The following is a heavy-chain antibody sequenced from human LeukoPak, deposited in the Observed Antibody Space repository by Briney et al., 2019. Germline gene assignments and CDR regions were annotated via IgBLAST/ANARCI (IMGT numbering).Heavy chain of an antibody. CDR2: IIPIFGTA. Sequence: SVKVSCKASGGTFSSYAISWARQARGQGLEWMARIIPIFGTANYAQKLQGTFTITTDESTSTPNMELSSLRSEDTAVYYCARSAAYYYDSSGYQGHNWFDPWGQGTLVTVSS. V-gene: IGHV1-69*05. CDR1: GGTFSSYA. D-gene: IGHD3-22*01. CDR3: ARSAAYYYDSSGYQGHNWFDP. J-gene: IGHJ5*02.